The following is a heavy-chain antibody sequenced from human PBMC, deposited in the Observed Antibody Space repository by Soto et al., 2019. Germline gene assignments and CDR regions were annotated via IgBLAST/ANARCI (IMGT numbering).Heavy chain of an antibody. CDR2: IWYDGSNK. J-gene: IGHJ6*02. CDR1: GFTFSSYG. CDR3: ARDRQGHYGSDV. V-gene: IGHV3-33*01. Sequence: QVQLVESGGGVVQPGRSLRLSCAASGFTFSSYGMHWVRQAPGKGLEWVAVIWYDGSNKYYADSVKGRFTISRDNSKNTLYLQMNSRRAEDTAVYYCARDRQGHYGSDVWGQGTTVTVSS.